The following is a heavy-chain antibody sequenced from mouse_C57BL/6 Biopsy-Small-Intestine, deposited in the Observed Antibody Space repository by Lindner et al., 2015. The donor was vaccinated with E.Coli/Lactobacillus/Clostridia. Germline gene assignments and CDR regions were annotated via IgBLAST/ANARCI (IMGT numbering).Heavy chain of an antibody. V-gene: IGHV1-80*01. CDR2: IYPGDGDT. CDR1: GYAFSTHW. Sequence: VQLQESGAELVKPGASVKISCKVSGYAFSTHWMNWVKQRPGKGLEWIGQIYPGDGDTNHNGRFKGKATLTADRSSSTAYMQLSSLTSEDTAVYYCTPYYYGFAYWGQGTLVTVSA. J-gene: IGHJ3*01. D-gene: IGHD1-1*01. CDR3: TPYYYGFAY.